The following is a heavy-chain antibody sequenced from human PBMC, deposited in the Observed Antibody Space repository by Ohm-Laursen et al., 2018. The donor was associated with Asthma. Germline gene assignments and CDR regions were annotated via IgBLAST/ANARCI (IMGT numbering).Heavy chain of an antibody. CDR1: GFTFRSYA. Sequence: LSFTCAASGFTFRSYAMHWVRQAPGKGLEWVAVGGSYYDGGLKYYADSVNGRFTVSRDDSKNTLYLQMNSLRPDDTAVYYCARDVMEWYLPAFDFWGQGTLVTVSS. CDR2: GGSYYDGGLK. V-gene: IGHV3-30-3*01. CDR3: ARDVMEWYLPAFDF. D-gene: IGHD3-3*01. J-gene: IGHJ4*02.